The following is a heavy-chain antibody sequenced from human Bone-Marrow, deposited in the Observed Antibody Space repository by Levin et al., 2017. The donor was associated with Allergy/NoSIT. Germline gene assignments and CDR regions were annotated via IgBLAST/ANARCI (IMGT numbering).Heavy chain of an antibody. V-gene: IGHV3-23*01. Sequence: GESLKISCAASGFTFSSYAMSWVRQAPGKGLEWVSGISGSGGSTYYADSVTGRFTISRDNSKNTLYLQLNSLRAEETAVYYCAKGGTSRYGFDYWGQGTLVTVSS. CDR2: ISGSGGST. CDR3: AKGGTSRYGFDY. CDR1: GFTFSSYA. D-gene: IGHD6-13*01. J-gene: IGHJ4*02.